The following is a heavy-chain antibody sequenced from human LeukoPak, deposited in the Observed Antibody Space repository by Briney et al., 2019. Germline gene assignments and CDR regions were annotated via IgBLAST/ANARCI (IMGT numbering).Heavy chain of an antibody. CDR2: ISSSSSYI. Sequence: NPGGSLRLSCAASGFTFGSYSMNWVRQAPGKGLEWVSSISSSSSYIYYADSVKGRFTISRDNAKNSLYLQMNSLRAEDTAVYYCAREWVYSSGWCYWGQGTLVTVSS. D-gene: IGHD6-19*01. CDR1: GFTFGSYS. J-gene: IGHJ4*02. V-gene: IGHV3-21*01. CDR3: AREWVYSSGWCY.